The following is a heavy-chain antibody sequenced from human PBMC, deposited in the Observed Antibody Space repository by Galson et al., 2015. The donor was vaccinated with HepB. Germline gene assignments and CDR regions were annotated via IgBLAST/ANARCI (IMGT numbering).Heavy chain of an antibody. D-gene: IGHD2-21*01. V-gene: IGHV3-30*04. CDR2: ISFDGSSK. J-gene: IGHJ4*02. CDR1: GFAFRRYT. Sequence: SLRLSCASSGFAFRRYTMHWVRQAPGKGLEWVAAISFDGSSKYYKDSVRGRFTIARDNSKSTLFLQIDSLRTEDTAVYYCARESSLGSLFPEDSWGQGTLITVSS. CDR3: ARESSLGSLFPEDS.